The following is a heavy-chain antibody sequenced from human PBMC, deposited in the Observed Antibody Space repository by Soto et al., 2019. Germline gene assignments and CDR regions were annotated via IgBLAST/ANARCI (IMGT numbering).Heavy chain of an antibody. V-gene: IGHV5-51*01. D-gene: IGHD3-22*01. J-gene: IGHJ4*02. CDR1: GYSFTSYW. CDR3: ARQERYYCDSSGLYYFDY. Sequence: GESLKISCKGSGYSFTSYWIGWVRQMPGKGLEWMGIIYPGDSDTRYSPSFQGQVTISADKSISTAYLQWSSLKASDTAMYYCARQERYYCDSSGLYYFDYWGQGTLVTVSS. CDR2: IYPGDSDT.